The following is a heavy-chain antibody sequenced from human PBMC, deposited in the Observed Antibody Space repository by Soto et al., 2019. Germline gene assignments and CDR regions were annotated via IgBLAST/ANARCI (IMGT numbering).Heavy chain of an antibody. V-gene: IGHV1-3*01. J-gene: IGHJ4*02. CDR2: INAGNGNT. CDR3: ARGPEIYSSSWYGYDY. CDR1: GYTFTSYA. D-gene: IGHD6-13*01. Sequence: QVPLVQSGAEVKKPGASVKVSCKASGYTFTSYAMHWVRQAPGQRLEWMGWINAGNGNTKYSQKFQGRVTITRDTSASTAYMELSSLRSDDTAVYYCARGPEIYSSSWYGYDYWGQGTLVTVSS.